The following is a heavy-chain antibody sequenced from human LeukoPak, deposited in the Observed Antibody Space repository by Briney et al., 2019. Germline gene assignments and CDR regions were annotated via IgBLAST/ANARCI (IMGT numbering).Heavy chain of an antibody. J-gene: IGHJ3*02. V-gene: IGHV4-31*03. CDR3: ARDVGSTVTEGDAFDI. CDR2: IYYSGST. CDR1: GGSISSGGYY. D-gene: IGHD4-17*01. Sequence: PSETLSLTCTVSGGSISSGGYYWSWTRQHPGKGLEWIGYIYYSGSTYYNPSLKSRVTISVDTSKNQFSLKLSSVTAADTAVYYCARDVGSTVTEGDAFDIWGQGTMVTVSS.